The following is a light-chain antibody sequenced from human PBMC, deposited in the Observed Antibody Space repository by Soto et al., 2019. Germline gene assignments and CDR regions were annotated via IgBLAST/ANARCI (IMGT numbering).Light chain of an antibody. CDR3: SSYAGSNNLL. CDR2: EVS. J-gene: IGLJ2*01. Sequence: QSALTQPPSASGSPGQSVTISCTGTSSDVGGYNYVSWYQQHPGKAPKLMIYEVSEWPSGVPDRFSGSKSGNTASLTVSGLQAEDEADYYCSSYAGSNNLLFGGGTQLTVL. V-gene: IGLV2-8*01. CDR1: SSDVGGYNY.